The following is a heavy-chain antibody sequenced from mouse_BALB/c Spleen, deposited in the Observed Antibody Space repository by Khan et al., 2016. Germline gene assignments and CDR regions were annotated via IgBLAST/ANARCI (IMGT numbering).Heavy chain of an antibody. J-gene: IGHJ2*01. D-gene: IGHD1-2*01. Sequence: EVQLQESGPGLVKPSQSLSLTCTVTGYSITSGYGWNWIRQFPGNKLERTGYISYSGSTNYNPSFNSRTTITPDTSKNQFYLQLNSVNTEDTATYYWARTARIKYWGQGTTLTVSS. CDR1: GYSITSGYG. V-gene: IGHV3-2*02. CDR2: ISYSGST. CDR3: ARTARIKY.